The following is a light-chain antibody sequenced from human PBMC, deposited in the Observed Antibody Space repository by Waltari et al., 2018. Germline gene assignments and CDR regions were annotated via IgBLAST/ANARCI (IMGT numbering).Light chain of an antibody. CDR2: KAS. V-gene: IGKV1-6*01. Sequence: SPSSLSASVGDRVTITCQASQDISNNVAWYHQKPGKVSKLLIYKASTLHSGVPSRFSGSGSGTDFTLTISSLQPEDYGTYYCQHGYGVPPTFGGGTKVEIK. CDR1: QDISNN. J-gene: IGKJ4*01. CDR3: QHGYGVPPT.